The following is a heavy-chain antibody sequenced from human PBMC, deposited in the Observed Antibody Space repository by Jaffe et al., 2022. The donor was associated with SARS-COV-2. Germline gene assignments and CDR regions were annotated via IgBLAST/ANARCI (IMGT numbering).Heavy chain of an antibody. Sequence: QVQLVQSGAEVKKPGASVKVSCKASGYTFTSYYMHWVRQAPGQGLEWMGIINPSGGSTSYAQKLQGRVTMTRDTSTSTVYMELSSLRSEDTAVYYCARGGGGAQNWNDVLVYYYYYMDVWGKGTTVTVSS. V-gene: IGHV1-46*04. CDR2: INPSGGST. CDR1: GYTFTSYY. CDR3: ARGGGGAQNWNDVLVYYYYYMDV. J-gene: IGHJ6*03. D-gene: IGHD1-1*01.